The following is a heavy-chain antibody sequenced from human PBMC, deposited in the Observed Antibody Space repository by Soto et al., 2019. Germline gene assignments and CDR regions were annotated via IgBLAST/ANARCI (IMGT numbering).Heavy chain of an antibody. D-gene: IGHD2-15*01. V-gene: IGHV3-48*03. CDR1: GVTFSSYE. CDR3: ARDIVVVVATSDSGIDV. Sequence: GGPLILWWAPSGVTFSSYEGSSSRKDRGKGLEWVSYISSSGSTIYYADSVKGRFTISRDNAKNTLYLQMTNLRAEDTAVYYCARDIVVVVATSDSGIDVWGQGTTVTVSS. J-gene: IGHJ6*02. CDR2: ISSSGSTI.